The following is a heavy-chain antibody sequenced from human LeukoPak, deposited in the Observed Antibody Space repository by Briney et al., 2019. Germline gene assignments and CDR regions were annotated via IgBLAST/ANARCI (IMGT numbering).Heavy chain of an antibody. CDR2: IYHSGST. Sequence: KPSETLSLTCTVSGYSISSGYYWGWIRQPPWKGLEWIGSIYHSGSTYYNPSLKSRVTISVDTSKNQFSLKLSSVTAADTAVYYCARVIGLGGYGISNFDYWGQGTLVTVSS. J-gene: IGHJ4*02. CDR3: ARVIGLGGYGISNFDY. D-gene: IGHD5-12*01. CDR1: GYSISSGYY. V-gene: IGHV4-38-2*02.